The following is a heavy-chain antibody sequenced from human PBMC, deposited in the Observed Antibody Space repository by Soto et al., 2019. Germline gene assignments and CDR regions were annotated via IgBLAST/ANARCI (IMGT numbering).Heavy chain of an antibody. CDR3: ATHTVTTDY. D-gene: IGHD4-17*01. J-gene: IGHJ4*02. Sequence: PSETLSLTCTVSGGSISSYYWSWIRQPPGKGLEWIGYIYYSGSTNYNPSLKSRVTISVDTSKNRFSLKLSSVTAADTAVYYCATHTVTTDYWGQGTLVTVSS. CDR2: IYYSGST. V-gene: IGHV4-59*08. CDR1: GGSISSYY.